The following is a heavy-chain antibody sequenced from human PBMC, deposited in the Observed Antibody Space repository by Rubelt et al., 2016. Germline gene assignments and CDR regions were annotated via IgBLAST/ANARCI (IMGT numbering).Heavy chain of an antibody. J-gene: IGHJ4*02. V-gene: IGHV3-23*01. CDR2: IRASGGST. D-gene: IGHD6-19*01. CDR3: ARSGSGWDFNY. Sequence: VHQAPGKGLEWVSSIRASGGSTYYAESVEGRFTISRDNSKNTLYLRMNSLRVEDTAVYYCARSGSGWDFNYWGQGTLVTVSS.